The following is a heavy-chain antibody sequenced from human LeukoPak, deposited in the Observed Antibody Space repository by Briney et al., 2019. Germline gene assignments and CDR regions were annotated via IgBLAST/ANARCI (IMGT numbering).Heavy chain of an antibody. CDR3: AKGASVGTTSFFDY. CDR1: GFTFSGYW. CDR2: ISGSGGST. D-gene: IGHD1-26*01. V-gene: IGHV3-23*01. J-gene: IGHJ4*02. Sequence: PGGSLRLSCAASGFTFSGYWMHWVRQAPGKGLEWVSAISGSGGSTYYADSVKGRFTISRDNSKNTLYLQINSLRAEDTAVYYCAKGASVGTTSFFDYWGQGTLVTVSS.